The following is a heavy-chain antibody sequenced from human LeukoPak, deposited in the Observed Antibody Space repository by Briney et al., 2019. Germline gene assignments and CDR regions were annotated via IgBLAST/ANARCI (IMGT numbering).Heavy chain of an antibody. CDR2: ISWNSGSI. CDR1: GFTFDDYA. V-gene: IGHV3-9*01. D-gene: IGHD6-19*01. J-gene: IGHJ5*02. Sequence: GGSLRLSCAASGFTFDDYAMHWVRQAPGKGLEWVSGISWNSGSIGYADSVKGRFTISRDNAKNSLYLQMNSLRAEDTALYYCAKGGWYRTGGWFDPWGQGTLVTVSS. CDR3: AKGGWYRTGGWFDP.